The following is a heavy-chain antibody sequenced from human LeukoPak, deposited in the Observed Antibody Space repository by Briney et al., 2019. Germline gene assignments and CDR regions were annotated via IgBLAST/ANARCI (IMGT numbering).Heavy chain of an antibody. CDR1: GVTFNTYA. Sequence: SVKVSCKASGVTFNTYAISWVRQAPGQGLEWMGRFIPIFGTANYAQKFQGRVSITTDESTSTAYMQLSSLRSEDTAMYYCARDLGITGTYDNHCFDYWGQGTLVTVSS. CDR3: ARDLGITGTYDNHCFDY. J-gene: IGHJ4*02. CDR2: FIPIFGTA. D-gene: IGHD1-7*01. V-gene: IGHV1-69*05.